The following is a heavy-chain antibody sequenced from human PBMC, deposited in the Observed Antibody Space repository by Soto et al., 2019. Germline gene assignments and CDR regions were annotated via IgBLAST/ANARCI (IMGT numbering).Heavy chain of an antibody. CDR1: GFTFSNYG. CDR2: ISYDGSDK. J-gene: IGHJ6*02. V-gene: IGHV3-30*18. CDR3: AKVTGYCSSSSCRRDYYYYYGMDV. D-gene: IGHD2-2*01. Sequence: LRLSCAASGFTFSNYGMHWVRQAPGKGLEWVAVISYDGSDKFYADSVKGRFSISRDNSKNTLYLQMNSLRAEDTAVYYCAKVTGYCSSSSCRRDYYYYYGMDVWGQGTTVTSP.